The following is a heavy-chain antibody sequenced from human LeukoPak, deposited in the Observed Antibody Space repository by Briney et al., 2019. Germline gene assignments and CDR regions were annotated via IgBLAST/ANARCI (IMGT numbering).Heavy chain of an antibody. CDR3: ARNLIPEQLVLNF. CDR2: MNPNSGNT. CDR1: GYTFTSND. J-gene: IGHJ4*02. Sequence: ASVKVSCKASGYTFTSNDINWVRQATGQGLEWMGWMNPNSGNTGYAQKFQGRVTITRNTSISTAYMELSSLRSEDTAVYYCARNLIPEQLVLNFWGQGTLVTVSS. D-gene: IGHD6-13*01. V-gene: IGHV1-8*03.